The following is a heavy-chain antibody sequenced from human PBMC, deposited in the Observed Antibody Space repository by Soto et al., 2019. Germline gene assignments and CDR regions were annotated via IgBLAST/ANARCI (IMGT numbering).Heavy chain of an antibody. CDR3: ARAFRELLPYYYYGMDV. D-gene: IGHD1-26*01. J-gene: IGHJ6*02. CDR1: GGSFSGYY. V-gene: IGHV4-34*01. CDR2: INHSGST. Sequence: SETLSLTCAVYGGSFSGYYWSWIRQPPGKGLEWIGEINHSGSTNYNPSLKSRVTISVDTSKNQFSLKLSSVTAADTAVYYCARAFRELLPYYYYGMDVWGQGTMVTVS.